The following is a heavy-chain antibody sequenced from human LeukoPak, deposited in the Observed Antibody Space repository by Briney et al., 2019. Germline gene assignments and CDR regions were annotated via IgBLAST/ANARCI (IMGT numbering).Heavy chain of an antibody. D-gene: IGHD2-21*01. J-gene: IGHJ1*01. CDR1: GGTFSIYA. V-gene: IGHV1-69*13. CDR3: ARDSSEFRSLIPH. Sequence: VASVKVSFKASGGTFSIYAISWVRQSPGQGLEWMGGIIPIFGTAKYAQKFQGRVTITADESTSTAYMELSSLRSEDTAVYYCARDSSEFRSLIPHWGQGTLVTVSS. CDR2: IIPIFGTA.